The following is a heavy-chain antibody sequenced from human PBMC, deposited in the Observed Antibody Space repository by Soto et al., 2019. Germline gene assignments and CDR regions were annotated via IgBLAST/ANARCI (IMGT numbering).Heavy chain of an antibody. CDR1: GVPLGGSF. Sequence: SGTLSLTCNVSGVPLGGSFWNWLRQPPGKTLEWIGSIYYTGGTNYNPSLKSRVTISVDTSKNHFSLKFNSLTAADTAVYYCASGALSTIAAPDAWGQGTLVTVSS. V-gene: IGHV4-59*01. J-gene: IGHJ5*02. CDR3: ASGALSTIAAPDA. D-gene: IGHD6-13*01. CDR2: IYYTGGT.